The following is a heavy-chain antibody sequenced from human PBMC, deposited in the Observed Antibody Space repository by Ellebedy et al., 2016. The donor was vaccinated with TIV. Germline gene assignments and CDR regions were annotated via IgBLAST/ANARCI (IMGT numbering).Heavy chain of an antibody. D-gene: IGHD1-26*01. V-gene: IGHV3-21*01. CDR3: ATERSGSYYNY. J-gene: IGHJ4*02. CDR2: ISSSGSYI. CDR1: GFTFSSYS. Sequence: PGGSLRLSCAASGFTFSSYSMNWVRQAPGKGLEWVASISSSGSYIYYADSVKGRFTISRDNAKNTVYLQMNSLRLEDTAVYYCATERSGSYYNYWGQGTLVTVSS.